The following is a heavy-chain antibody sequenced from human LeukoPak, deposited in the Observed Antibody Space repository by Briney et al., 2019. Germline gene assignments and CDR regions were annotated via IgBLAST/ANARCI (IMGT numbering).Heavy chain of an antibody. CDR3: ARVYYDSTGYPGGIDC. CDR1: GFTFSSYS. CDR2: LSSDGSNK. J-gene: IGHJ4*01. D-gene: IGHD3-22*01. V-gene: IGHV3-30-3*01. Sequence: GRSLRLSCAASGFTFSSYSMHWVRQAPGKGLEWVAILSSDGSNKYYAESVKDRFTISRDNSKNTLYLQMNSLRPEDTAVYYCARVYYDSTGYPGGIDCWGHGTLVTASS.